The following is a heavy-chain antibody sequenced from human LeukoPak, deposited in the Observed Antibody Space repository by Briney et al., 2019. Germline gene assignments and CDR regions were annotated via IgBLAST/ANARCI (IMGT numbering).Heavy chain of an antibody. J-gene: IGHJ4*02. CDR1: GFTFANAS. V-gene: IGHV3-15*01. CDR2: IKSKTDGGTT. CDR3: TREHLSGWSIY. D-gene: IGHD6-19*01. Sequence: GGSLRLSCLTSGFTFANASMSWVRQAPGKGLEWVGRIKSKTDGGTTDYAAPVKGRFTISRDDSKNTLYLQMNSLKTEDTAVYYCTREHLSGWSIYWGQGTLVTVST.